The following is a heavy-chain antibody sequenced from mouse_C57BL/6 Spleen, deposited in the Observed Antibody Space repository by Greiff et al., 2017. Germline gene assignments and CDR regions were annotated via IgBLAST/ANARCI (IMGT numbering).Heavy chain of an antibody. Sequence: VQLQQSGAELVRPGASVTLSCKASGYTFTDYEMHWVKQTPVHGLEWIGAIDPETGGTAYNQKFKGKAILTADKSSSTAYMELLSLTSEDSAVYYCTRRDGYHYYAMGYWGQGTSVTVSS. V-gene: IGHV1-15*01. CDR1: GYTFTDYE. CDR3: TRRDGYHYYAMGY. D-gene: IGHD2-3*01. J-gene: IGHJ4*01. CDR2: IDPETGGT.